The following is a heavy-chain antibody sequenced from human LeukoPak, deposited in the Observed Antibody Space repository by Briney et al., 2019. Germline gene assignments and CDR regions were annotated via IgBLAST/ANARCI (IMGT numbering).Heavy chain of an antibody. Sequence: GGSLRLSCAASGFTFSSYAMSWVRQAPGKGLEWVSAISGSGGSTFYADSVKGRFTISRDNSKNTLYLQMNGLRAEDTAVYYCAKPILTAFGYFDYWGQGTLVTVSS. CDR3: AKPILTAFGYFDY. V-gene: IGHV3-23*01. J-gene: IGHJ4*02. D-gene: IGHD3-9*01. CDR1: GFTFSSYA. CDR2: ISGSGGST.